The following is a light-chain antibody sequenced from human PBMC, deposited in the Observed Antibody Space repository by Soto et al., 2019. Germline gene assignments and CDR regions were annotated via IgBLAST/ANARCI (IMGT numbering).Light chain of an antibody. J-gene: IGKJ2*01. CDR2: DAS. V-gene: IGKV3-20*01. Sequence: EIVLTQSPGTLSLSPGERATLSCRASQSVSSSFLAWYQQKPGQTPRLLIYDASSRATGIPVRFSGSGSGTDFTLTISRLEPEDFAVYYCLQYGRLPNTFGQGTKLEIE. CDR3: LQYGRLPNT. CDR1: QSVSSSF.